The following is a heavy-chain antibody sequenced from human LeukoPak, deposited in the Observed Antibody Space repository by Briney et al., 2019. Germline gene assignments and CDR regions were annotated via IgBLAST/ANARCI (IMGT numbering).Heavy chain of an antibody. V-gene: IGHV1-18*01. CDR2: ISAYNGNT. D-gene: IGHD3-3*02. Sequence: ASVKVSCKASGYTFTSYGISWVRQAPGQGLEWMGWISAYNGNTNYAQKLQGRVTMTTDTSTSTAYMELRSLRSDDTAVYYCARDRHFWRTERDYYYYMDVWGKGTTVTVSS. CDR3: ARDRHFWRTERDYYYYMDV. J-gene: IGHJ6*03. CDR1: GYTFTSYG.